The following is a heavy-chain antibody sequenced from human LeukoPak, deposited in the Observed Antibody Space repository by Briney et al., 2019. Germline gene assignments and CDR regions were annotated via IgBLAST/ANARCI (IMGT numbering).Heavy chain of an antibody. CDR1: GGSISSGSYY. CDR3: ARLEGSGSYYPFDY. J-gene: IGHJ4*02. Sequence: SETLSLTCTVSGGSISSGSYYWSWIRQPAGKGLEWIGRIYTSGSTNYNPSLKSRVTISVDTSKNQFSLKLSSVTAADTAVYYCARLEGSGSYYPFDYWGQGTLVTVSS. CDR2: IYTSGST. D-gene: IGHD3-10*01. V-gene: IGHV4-61*02.